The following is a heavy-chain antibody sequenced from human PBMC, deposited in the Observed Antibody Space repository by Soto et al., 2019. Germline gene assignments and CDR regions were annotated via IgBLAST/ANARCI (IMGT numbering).Heavy chain of an antibody. CDR1: GFTFSSYA. CDR3: AKTLVPFWSGYYYFDY. D-gene: IGHD3-3*01. V-gene: IGHV3-23*01. CDR2: ISGSGGST. Sequence: PGGSLRLSCAASGFTFSSYAMSWVRQAPGKGLEWVSAISGSGGSTYYADTVKGRFTISRDNSKNTLYLQMNSLRAEDTAVYYCAKTLVPFWSGYYYFDYWGQGTLVTVSS. J-gene: IGHJ4*02.